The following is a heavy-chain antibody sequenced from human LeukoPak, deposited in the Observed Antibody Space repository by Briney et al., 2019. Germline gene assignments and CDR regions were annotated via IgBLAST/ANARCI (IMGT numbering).Heavy chain of an antibody. CDR2: ISGSGGST. Sequence: GGSLRLSCAASGFTFSDYYMSWIRQAPGKGLEWVSAISGSGGSTYYADSVKGRFTISRDNSKNTLYLQMNSLRAEDTAVYYCAKASHEYYFDYWGQGTLVTVSS. CDR1: GFTFSDYY. J-gene: IGHJ4*02. CDR3: AKASHEYYFDY. V-gene: IGHV3-23*01.